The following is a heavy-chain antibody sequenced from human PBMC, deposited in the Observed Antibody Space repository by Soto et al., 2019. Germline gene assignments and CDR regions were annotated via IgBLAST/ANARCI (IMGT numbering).Heavy chain of an antibody. Sequence: GALRLSCAASGFTFSSYSMNWVRQAPGKGLEWVSYISSSSSTIYYADSVKGRFTISRDNAKNSLYLQMNSLRDEDTAVYYCARDGYSSGWSHFDYWGQGTLVTVSS. D-gene: IGHD6-19*01. CDR2: ISSSSSTI. J-gene: IGHJ4*02. CDR1: GFTFSSYS. CDR3: ARDGYSSGWSHFDY. V-gene: IGHV3-48*02.